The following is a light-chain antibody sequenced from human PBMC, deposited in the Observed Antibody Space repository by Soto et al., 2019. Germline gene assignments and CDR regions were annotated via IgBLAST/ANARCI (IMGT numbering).Light chain of an antibody. CDR1: SSDVGFYNY. CDR3: SSYAGSNILYV. Sequence: QSALTQPPSASGSPGQSVTISCTGTSSDVGFYNYVSWYQQHPGKAPKLLISEVNKRPSGVPDRFSGSKSGNTASLTVSGLQAEDEADYYCSSYAGSNILYVFGTGTKVTVL. V-gene: IGLV2-8*01. J-gene: IGLJ1*01. CDR2: EVN.